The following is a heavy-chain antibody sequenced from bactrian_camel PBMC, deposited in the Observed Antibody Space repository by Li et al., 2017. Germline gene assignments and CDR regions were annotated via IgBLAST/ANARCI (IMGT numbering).Heavy chain of an antibody. D-gene: IGHD5*01. J-gene: IGHJ4*01. CDR1: QYPTSTNS. V-gene: IGHV3S1*01. Sequence: HVQLVESGGGSVQTGESLRLSCARSQYPTSTNSMAWFRQSPGKEREGVATISPGGIRTYSTDSVKGRFTISRDNAENTLYLQMNSLKPEDTAMYYCAAGRPYGFSCQYNYWGQGTQVTVS. CDR2: ISPGGIRT. CDR3: AAGRPYGFSCQYNY.